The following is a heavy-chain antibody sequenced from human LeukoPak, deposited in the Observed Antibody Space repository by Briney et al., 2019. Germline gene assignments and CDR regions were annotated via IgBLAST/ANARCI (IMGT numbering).Heavy chain of an antibody. V-gene: IGHV4-59*01. CDR2: ISSSGTT. D-gene: IGHD6-19*01. Sequence: SETLSLTCTVSGVSIRSKYWSWLRQPPGKRLEWLGYISSSGTTNHNPSLKSRVTISVDTSKNQFSLHLRSVTAADTAVYYCARDLAGPNDAFDIWGRGTMVTVSS. J-gene: IGHJ3*02. CDR1: GVSIRSKY. CDR3: ARDLAGPNDAFDI.